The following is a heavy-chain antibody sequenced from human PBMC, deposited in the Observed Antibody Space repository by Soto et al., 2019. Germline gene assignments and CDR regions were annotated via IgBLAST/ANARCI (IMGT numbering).Heavy chain of an antibody. D-gene: IGHD3-16*01. CDR2: ISPYNDYT. V-gene: IGHV1-18*01. J-gene: IGHJ6*02. CDR1: GYTFIRYG. CDR3: ARGGYYDNGEKKLNYYGLDF. Sequence: QVQLVQSAAEVKKPGASVKVSCKASGYTFIRYGITWVRQAPGQGLEWVGWISPYNDYTEYAQKFHGRVTMTTDTSTKTVNMALRDLRSDDTAVYYCARGGYYDNGEKKLNYYGLDFWGQGTTVTVSS.